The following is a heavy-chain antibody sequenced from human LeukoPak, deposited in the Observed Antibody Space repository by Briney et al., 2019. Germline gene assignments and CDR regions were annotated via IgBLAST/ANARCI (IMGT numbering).Heavy chain of an antibody. CDR3: ARVQVGGYFDY. CDR2: ISGSGGST. V-gene: IGHV3-23*01. CDR1: GFTFSSYA. D-gene: IGHD3-10*01. J-gene: IGHJ4*02. Sequence: GGSLRLSCAASGFTFSSYAMSWVRQAPGKGLEWVSAISGSGGSTYYADSVKGRFTISRDNSKNTLYLQMNSLRAEGTAVYYCARVQVGGYFDYWGQGTLVTVSS.